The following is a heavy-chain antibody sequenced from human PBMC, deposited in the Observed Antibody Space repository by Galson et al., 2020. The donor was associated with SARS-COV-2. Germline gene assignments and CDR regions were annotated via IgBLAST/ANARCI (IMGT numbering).Heavy chain of an antibody. Sequence: SISSYYWSWIRQPPGKGLEWIGYIYYSGSTNYNPSLKSRVTISVDTSKNQFSLKLSSVTAADTAVYYCARGKYSSGWPDPDYYYYMDVWGKGTTVTVSS. CDR2: IYYSGST. CDR3: ARGKYSSGWPDPDYYYYMDV. CDR1: SISSYY. D-gene: IGHD6-19*01. V-gene: IGHV4-59*01. J-gene: IGHJ6*03.